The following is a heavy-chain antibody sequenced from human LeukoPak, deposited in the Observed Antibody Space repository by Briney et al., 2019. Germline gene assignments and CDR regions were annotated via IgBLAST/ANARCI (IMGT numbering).Heavy chain of an antibody. V-gene: IGHV4-59*01. D-gene: IGHD1-7*01. Sequence: SETLSPTCTVSGGSISGYYWSWIRQAPGKGLEWIGFIHYSGLTVYSPSLQSRVSMSVDTSRNQFSLDLSSVTAADTALYYCARDPPEDEWNSLDSWGQGILVTVSS. CDR3: ARDPPEDEWNSLDS. CDR1: GGSISGYY. J-gene: IGHJ4*02. CDR2: IHYSGLT.